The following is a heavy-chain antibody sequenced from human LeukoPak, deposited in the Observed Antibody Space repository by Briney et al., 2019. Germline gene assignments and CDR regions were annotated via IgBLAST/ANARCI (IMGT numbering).Heavy chain of an antibody. J-gene: IGHJ4*02. CDR3: ARDLGLTYYYDSSGYYPRDY. CDR2: ISSSSSYI. V-gene: IGHV3-21*01. CDR1: GFTFSSYS. D-gene: IGHD3-22*01. Sequence: GGSLRLSCAASGFTFSSYSMNWVRQAPGKGLEWVSSISSSSSYIYYADSVKGRFTISRDNAKNSLYLQMNSLRAEDTAVYYCARDLGLTYYYDSSGYYPRDYWGQGTLVTVSS.